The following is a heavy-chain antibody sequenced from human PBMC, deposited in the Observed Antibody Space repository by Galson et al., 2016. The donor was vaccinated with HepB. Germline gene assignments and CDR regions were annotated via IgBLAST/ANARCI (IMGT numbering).Heavy chain of an antibody. CDR2: ITRSGDAT. D-gene: IGHD3-10*01. CDR3: AKRSPYYFDY. Sequence: SLRLSCAASGFSFSNSGMSWVRQAPGRGLEWVSGITRSGDATHYADFVKGRLTISRDNSKNTLYLQINSLRAEDTAIYYCAKRSPYYFDYWGQGTQVTVSS. CDR1: GFSFSNSG. J-gene: IGHJ4*02. V-gene: IGHV3-23*01.